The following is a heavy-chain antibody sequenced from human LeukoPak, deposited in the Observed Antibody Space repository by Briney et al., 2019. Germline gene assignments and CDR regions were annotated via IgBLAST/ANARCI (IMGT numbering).Heavy chain of an antibody. Sequence: SETLSLTCTVSGGSISSYYWSWIRQPAGKGLEWIGRIYTSGSTNYNPSLKSRVTMSVDTSKNQFSLKLSSVTAADTAVYYCASSGYYYRLFDYWGQGTLVTVSS. D-gene: IGHD3-22*01. CDR2: IYTSGST. CDR3: ASSGYYYRLFDY. CDR1: GGSISSYY. V-gene: IGHV4-4*07. J-gene: IGHJ4*02.